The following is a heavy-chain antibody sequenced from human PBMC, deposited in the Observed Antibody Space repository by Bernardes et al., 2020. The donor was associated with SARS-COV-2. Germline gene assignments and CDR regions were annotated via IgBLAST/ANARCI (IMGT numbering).Heavy chain of an antibody. CDR1: GGGFMGYS. J-gene: IGHJ4*02. V-gene: IGHV4-34*01. CDR2: INRSGNT. Sequence: SEPLSLTCAVYGGGFMGYSWTWIRKPPGKGLEWIGEINRSGNTNYNPSLKSRVTISVDTSKNQFSLRLYSVTGADTAVYYCARGSLQFLFTQRYFFDHWGQGTLVTVSS. CDR3: ARGSLQFLFTQRYFFDH. D-gene: IGHD3-3*01.